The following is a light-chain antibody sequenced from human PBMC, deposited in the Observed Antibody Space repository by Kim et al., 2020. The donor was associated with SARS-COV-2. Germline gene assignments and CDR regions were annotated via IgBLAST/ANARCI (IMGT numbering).Light chain of an antibody. CDR1: QGISRW. V-gene: IGKV1-5*01. Sequence: DIQMTQSPSTLSASVGDRVTITCRASQGISRWLAWYQQKPGKAPELLIFDASSLEGGVPSRFSGSGSGTEFTLTISSLQPDDFATYYCQQYDRYPVTFGQGTKLDI. CDR2: DAS. J-gene: IGKJ2*01. CDR3: QQYDRYPVT.